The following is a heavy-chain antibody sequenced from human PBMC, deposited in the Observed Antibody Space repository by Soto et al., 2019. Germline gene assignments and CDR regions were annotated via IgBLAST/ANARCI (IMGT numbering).Heavy chain of an antibody. CDR1: GGSISSYY. CDR2: IYYSGST. D-gene: IGHD6-19*01. Sequence: PSETLSLTCTVSGGSISSYYWSWIRQPPGKGLEWIGYIYYSGSTNYNPSLKSRVTISVDTSKNQFSLKLSSVTAADTAVYYCARQGGAVAGSYFDYWGQGTLVTVSS. V-gene: IGHV4-59*08. J-gene: IGHJ4*02. CDR3: ARQGGAVAGSYFDY.